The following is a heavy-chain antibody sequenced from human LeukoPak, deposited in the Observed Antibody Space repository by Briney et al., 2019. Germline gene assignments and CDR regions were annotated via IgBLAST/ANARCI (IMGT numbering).Heavy chain of an antibody. V-gene: IGHV3-30-3*01. CDR1: GFTFSSYA. J-gene: IGHJ3*02. Sequence: GGSLRLSCAASGFTFSSYAMHWVRQAPGKGLEWVAVISYDGSNKYYADSVKGRFTISRDNSKNTLYLQMNSLRAEDTAVYYCARDSCRDCSGGRDAFDIWGQGTMVTVSS. CDR3: ARDSCRDCSGGRDAFDI. CDR2: ISYDGSNK. D-gene: IGHD2-15*01.